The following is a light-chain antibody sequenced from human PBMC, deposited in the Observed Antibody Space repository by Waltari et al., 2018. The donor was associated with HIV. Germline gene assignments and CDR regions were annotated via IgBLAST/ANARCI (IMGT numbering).Light chain of an antibody. Sequence: EIVLTQSPDTPSLSPGERATLPCRASQSIKGNYLAWYQHKPGQAPRLLIYGASNRATGTPDRFSGSGSGTDFTLIINRLEPDDSAVYSCQQYGSSPITFGQGTRLEIK. CDR1: QSIKGNY. CDR3: QQYGSSPIT. V-gene: IGKV3-20*01. CDR2: GAS. J-gene: IGKJ5*01.